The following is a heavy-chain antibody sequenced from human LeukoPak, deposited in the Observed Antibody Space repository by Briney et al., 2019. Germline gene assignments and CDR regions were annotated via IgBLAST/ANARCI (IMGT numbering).Heavy chain of an antibody. V-gene: IGHV3-23*01. D-gene: IGHD3-22*01. CDR3: AKDREMYFYDSSGYRDAFHI. CDR2: ISGTGGGT. Sequence: GGSPRLSCAASGFTFNTYAMSWVRQAPGKGLEWVSSISGTGGGTYYADSVKGRFTISRDNSHRTLYLQMNSLRAEDTAVYYRAKDREMYFYDSSGYRDAFHIWGQGTKVTVSS. J-gene: IGHJ3*02. CDR1: GFTFNTYA.